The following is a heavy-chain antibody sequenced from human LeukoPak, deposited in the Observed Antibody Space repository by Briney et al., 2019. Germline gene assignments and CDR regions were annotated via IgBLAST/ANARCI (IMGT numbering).Heavy chain of an antibody. D-gene: IGHD4-17*01. Sequence: PSETLSLTCTVSGGSISSYYWSWIRQPPGKGLEWIGYIYYSGSTNYNPSLKSRVTISVDTSKNQFSLKLSSVTAADTAVYYCARGSLKITATFDDWGQGTLVTVSS. V-gene: IGHV4-59*01. CDR3: ARGSLKITATFDD. CDR2: IYYSGST. J-gene: IGHJ4*02. CDR1: GGSISSYY.